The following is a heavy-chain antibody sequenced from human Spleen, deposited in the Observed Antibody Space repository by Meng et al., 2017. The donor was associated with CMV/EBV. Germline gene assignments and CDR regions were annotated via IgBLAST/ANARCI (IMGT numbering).Heavy chain of an antibody. D-gene: IGHD5-18*01. J-gene: IGHJ6*02. Sequence: GGSLRLSCAASGFTFDDYTLHWVRQAPGKGLEWVSLITWDGGRTDYADSVRGRFTISRDNSKTSLFLQMNSLRAEDTALYYCAKDMGIQPMWGMDVWGQGTTVTVSS. CDR3: AKDMGIQPMWGMDV. CDR2: ITWDGGRT. CDR1: GFTFDDYT. V-gene: IGHV3-43*01.